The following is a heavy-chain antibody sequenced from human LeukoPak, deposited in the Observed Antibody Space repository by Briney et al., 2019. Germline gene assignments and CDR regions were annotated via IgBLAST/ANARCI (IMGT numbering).Heavy chain of an antibody. D-gene: IGHD3-22*01. J-gene: IGHJ3*02. CDR2: IYHSGST. CDR3: ARHYYDSSGYRSFDI. CDR1: GGSISSSNW. Sequence: PSETLSLTCAVSGGSISSSNWWSWVRQPPGQGLEWIGEIYHSGSTNYNPSLKSRVTISVDTSKNQFSLKLSSVTAADTAVYYCARHYYDSSGYRSFDIWGQGTMVTVSS. V-gene: IGHV4-4*02.